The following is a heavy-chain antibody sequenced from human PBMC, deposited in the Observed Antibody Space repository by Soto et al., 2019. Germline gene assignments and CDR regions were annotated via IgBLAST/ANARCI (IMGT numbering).Heavy chain of an antibody. J-gene: IGHJ4*02. CDR2: ISDAGGDT. CDR3: AKVVGTTASVGIDS. V-gene: IGHV3-23*01. CDR1: GFTIRSYA. Sequence: EVQLLESGGGLVQPGGSLRLSCGASGFTIRSYAMTWVRQAPGKGLEWGSGISDAGGDTYYADSVKGRYTISRDNSKNTVYLQMNSLRVEDTAVYFCAKVVGTTASVGIDSWGQGTLVTVSS. D-gene: IGHD1-26*01.